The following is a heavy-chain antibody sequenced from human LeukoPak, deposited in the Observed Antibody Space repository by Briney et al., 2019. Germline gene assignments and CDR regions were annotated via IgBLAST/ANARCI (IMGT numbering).Heavy chain of an antibody. V-gene: IGHV4-4*02. Sequence: SETLSLTCAVSGGSISSSNWWSWVRPPPGKGLEWIGEIYHSGSTNYNPSLKSRVTISVDKSKNQFSLKLSSVTAADTAVYYCARAGGGLLGYCSSTSCFPSSGWFDPWGQGTLVTVSS. CDR3: ARAGGGLLGYCSSTSCFPSSGWFDP. D-gene: IGHD2-2*01. CDR1: GGSISSSNW. CDR2: IYHSGST. J-gene: IGHJ5*02.